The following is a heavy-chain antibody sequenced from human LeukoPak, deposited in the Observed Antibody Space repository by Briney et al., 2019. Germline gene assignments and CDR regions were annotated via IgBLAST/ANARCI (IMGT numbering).Heavy chain of an antibody. CDR1: GYTFTSYY. CDR3: ACLGYYDSSGTTNYYYMDV. D-gene: IGHD3-22*01. V-gene: IGHV1-46*01. CDR2: INPSGGST. Sequence: ASVKVSCKASGYTFTSYYMHWVRQAPGQGLEWMGMINPSGGSTSYAQKFQGRVTMTRDTSTSTVYMELSSLRSEDTAVYYCACLGYYDSSGTTNYYYMDVWGKGTTVTVSS. J-gene: IGHJ6*03.